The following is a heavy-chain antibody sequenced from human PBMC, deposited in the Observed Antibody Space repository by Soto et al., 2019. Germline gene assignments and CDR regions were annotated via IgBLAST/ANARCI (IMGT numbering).Heavy chain of an antibody. CDR2: INHSGST. CDR1: GESFSGYY. CDR3: GRGRYTRRSYGDYFYDYGMDV. Sequence: SETLSLTCGVYGESFSGYYWSWIRQPPGKGLEWIGEINHSGSTNYSPSLKSRVTISVDTSKNQCSLNLISLTAADTGVDWSGRGRYTRRSYGDYFYDYGMDVWGQGTTVTVS. V-gene: IGHV4-34*01. D-gene: IGHD5-18*01. J-gene: IGHJ6*02.